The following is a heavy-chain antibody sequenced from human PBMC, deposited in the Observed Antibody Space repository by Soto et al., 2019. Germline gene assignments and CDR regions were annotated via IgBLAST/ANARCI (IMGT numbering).Heavy chain of an antibody. J-gene: IGHJ4*02. CDR3: ARNDLALAGYVDY. V-gene: IGHV1-69*02. Sequence: GASVKVSCKASGGTFSSYTISWVRQAPGQGLEWMGRIIPILGIANYAQKFQGRVTITADKSTSTAYMELSSLRSEDTAVYYCARNDLALAGYVDYWGQGTLVTVSS. CDR2: IIPILGIA. CDR1: GGTFSSYT. D-gene: IGHD6-19*01.